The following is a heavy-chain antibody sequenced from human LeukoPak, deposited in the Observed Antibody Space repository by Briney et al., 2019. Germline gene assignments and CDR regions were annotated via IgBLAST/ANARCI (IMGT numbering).Heavy chain of an antibody. CDR3: ARVSMQRLDY. V-gene: IGHV1-46*01. CDR2: INPSGGST. D-gene: IGHD6-25*01. J-gene: IGHJ4*02. Sequence: ASVKVSCKASGYTLTSYDINWVREAPGQGLEWMWIINPSGGSTSYAQKFQGRVTMTRDTSTSTVYMELSSLRSEDTAVYYCARVSMQRLDYWGQGTLVTVSS. CDR1: GYTLTSYD.